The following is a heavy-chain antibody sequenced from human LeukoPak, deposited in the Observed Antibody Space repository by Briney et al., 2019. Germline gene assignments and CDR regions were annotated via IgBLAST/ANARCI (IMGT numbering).Heavy chain of an antibody. CDR1: GGTFSSYA. Sequence: SVKVSCKASGGTFSSYAISWVRQAPGQGLEWMGRIIPIFGTANYAQKFQGRVTITTDGSTSTAYMELSSLRSEDTAVYYCAREIVATMGGNWFDPWGQGTLVTVSS. J-gene: IGHJ5*02. V-gene: IGHV1-69*05. CDR3: AREIVATMGGNWFDP. CDR2: IIPIFGTA. D-gene: IGHD5-12*01.